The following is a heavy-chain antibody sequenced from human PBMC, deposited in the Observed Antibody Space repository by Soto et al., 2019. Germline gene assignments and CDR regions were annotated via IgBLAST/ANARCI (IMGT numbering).Heavy chain of an antibody. J-gene: IGHJ2*01. V-gene: IGHV4-59*08. CDR2: IYYSGST. Sequence: SETLSLTCTVSGGSISSYYWIWIRQPPGKGLEWIGYIYYSGSTNYNPSLKSRVTISVDTSKNQFSLKLSSVTAADTAVYYCARYFDWYWYFDLWGRGTLVT. CDR3: ARYFDWYWYFDL. CDR1: GGSISSYY. D-gene: IGHD3-9*01.